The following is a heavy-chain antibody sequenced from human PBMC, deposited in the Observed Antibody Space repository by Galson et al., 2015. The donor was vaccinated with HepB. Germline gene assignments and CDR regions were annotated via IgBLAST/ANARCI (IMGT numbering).Heavy chain of an antibody. CDR2: IKEDGSEK. CDR1: GFTFGNYW. CDR3: ARDMGVYTNYAAY. D-gene: IGHD4-11*01. V-gene: IGHV3-7*01. J-gene: IGHJ4*02. Sequence: SLRLSCAASGFTFGNYWMSWVRQAPGKGLEWVANIKEDGSEKRYVDSVKGRFTISRDNAKNSLYLQINSLRAEDTAVYYCARDMGVYTNYAAYWGQGTLVTVSS.